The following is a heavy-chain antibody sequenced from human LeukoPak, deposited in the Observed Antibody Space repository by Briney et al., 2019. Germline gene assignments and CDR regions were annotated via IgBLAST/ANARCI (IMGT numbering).Heavy chain of an antibody. D-gene: IGHD3-10*01. CDR3: ARGASPLLWFGELSPPVYYYMDV. CDR2: IIPIFGTA. J-gene: IGHJ6*03. Sequence: SVKVSCKASGGTFSSYAISWVRQAPGQGLEWMGGIIPIFGTANYAQKFQGRVTITADESTSTAYMELSSLRSEDTAVYYCARGASPLLWFGELSPPVYYYMDVWGKGTTVTISS. CDR1: GGTFSSYA. V-gene: IGHV1-69*13.